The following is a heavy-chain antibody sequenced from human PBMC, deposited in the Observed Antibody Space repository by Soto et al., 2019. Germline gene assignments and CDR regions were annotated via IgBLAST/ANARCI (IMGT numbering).Heavy chain of an antibody. Sequence: PGGSLRLSCPASGFSFSSYAMSWVRQAPGKGLEWVSSISNTGGNTYYGDSVKGRFTISRDSSKNTVYLQMDSLRAEDTAVYYCAKVSAMIVGAMDYWGQGTLVTVSS. CDR1: GFSFSSYA. J-gene: IGHJ4*02. CDR3: AKVSAMIVGAMDY. V-gene: IGHV3-23*01. D-gene: IGHD1-26*01. CDR2: ISNTGGNT.